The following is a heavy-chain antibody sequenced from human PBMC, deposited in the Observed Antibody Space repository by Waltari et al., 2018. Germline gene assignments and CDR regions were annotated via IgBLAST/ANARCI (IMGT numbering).Heavy chain of an antibody. D-gene: IGHD2-15*01. J-gene: IGHJ4*02. CDR1: GFTFSSYG. CDR2: IRYDGSNN. V-gene: IGHV3-30*02. Sequence: QVQLVESGGGVVQPGGAVRLSCAASGFTFSSYGMHWVRQAPGKGLEWVAFIRYDGSNNYSADSVKGLFTISRDNFKNTLYLQMNSLRADDTALYYCAKWGGGSPDSSWGQGTLVTVSS. CDR3: AKWGGGSPDSS.